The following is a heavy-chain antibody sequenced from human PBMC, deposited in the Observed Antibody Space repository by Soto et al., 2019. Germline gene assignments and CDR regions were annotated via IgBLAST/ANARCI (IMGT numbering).Heavy chain of an antibody. CDR2: INHSGST. J-gene: IGHJ6*02. V-gene: IGHV4-34*01. CDR3: ARGGRRAARPRTDYYRPDV. D-gene: IGHD6-6*01. CDR1: GGSFSGYY. Sequence: PSETLSLTCAVYGGSFSGYYWSWIRQPPGKGLEWIGEINHSGSTNYNPSLKSRVTISVDTSKNQFSLKLSSVTAADTAVYYCARGGRRAARPRTDYYRPDVWGQGTMVTVPS.